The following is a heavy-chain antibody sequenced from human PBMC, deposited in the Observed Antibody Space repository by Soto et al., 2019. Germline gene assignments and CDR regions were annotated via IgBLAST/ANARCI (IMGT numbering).Heavy chain of an antibody. CDR2: ISWNSGSI. CDR3: EKEDLLRGYSGYGHFDY. Sequence: EVQLVESGGGLVQPGRSLRLSCAASGFTSGFTFDYYAMHWVRQAPGKGLEWVSGISWNSGSIGYADSVKGRFTISRDNAKNSLYLQMSSLRSEDTAFYYCEKEDLLRGYSGYGHFDYWGQGTLVTVSS. V-gene: IGHV3-9*01. CDR1: GFTFDYYA. D-gene: IGHD5-12*01. J-gene: IGHJ4*02.